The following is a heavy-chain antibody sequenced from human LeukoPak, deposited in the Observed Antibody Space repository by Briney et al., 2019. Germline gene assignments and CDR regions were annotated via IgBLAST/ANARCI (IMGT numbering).Heavy chain of an antibody. D-gene: IGHD4-17*01. CDR1: GASISTYYW. J-gene: IGHJ4*02. CDR3: ARYNTVTRHLD. CDR2: IDWDDDE. V-gene: IGHV2-70*11. Sequence: TLSLTCTVSGASISTYYWSWIRQPPGKALEWLARIDWDDDEYYSTSLKTRLTISKDTSKNQVVLRMTNMDSVDTATYYCARYNTVTRHLDWGQGTLVTVSS.